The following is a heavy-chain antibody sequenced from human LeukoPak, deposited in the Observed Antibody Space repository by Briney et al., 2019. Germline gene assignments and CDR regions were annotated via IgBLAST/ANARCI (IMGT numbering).Heavy chain of an antibody. V-gene: IGHV3-30*03. J-gene: IGHJ3*02. CDR1: GFTFSSNG. CDR2: VSYDGRNE. Sequence: PGGSLRLSCVASGFTFSSNGVHWVRQAPGKGLEWVALVSYDGRNENYADSVKGRFTISRDNAKNSLYLQMNSLRAEDTAVYYCARGWNTAAADAFDIWGQGTVVTVSS. D-gene: IGHD1/OR15-1a*01. CDR3: ARGWNTAAADAFDI.